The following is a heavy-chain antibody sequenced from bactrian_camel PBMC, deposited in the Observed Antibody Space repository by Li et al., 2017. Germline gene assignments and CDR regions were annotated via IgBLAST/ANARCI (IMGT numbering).Heavy chain of an antibody. CDR3: AANYGRSRCPTSWFEYVY. J-gene: IGHJ4*01. D-gene: IGHD6*01. CDR1: GYSYSSNC. CDR2: IYRGATST. V-gene: IGHV3S40*01. Sequence: DVQLVESGGGSVQAGGSLRLSCTASGYSYSSNCTAWFRQGTGKEREAVAAIYRGATSTYYADSVKGRFTISQDDTKNTLYLQMNSLKPEDTAMYYCAANYGRSRCPTSWFEYVYRGQGTQVTVS.